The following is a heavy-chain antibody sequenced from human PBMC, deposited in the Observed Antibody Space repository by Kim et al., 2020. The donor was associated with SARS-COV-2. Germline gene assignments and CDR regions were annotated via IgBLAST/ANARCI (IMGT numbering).Heavy chain of an antibody. J-gene: IGHJ6*02. CDR1: GYTFTSDA. CDR3: ARDHELGLLWFRELSKPSYYYYGMDV. D-gene: IGHD3-10*01. V-gene: IGHV7-4-1*02. Sequence: ASVKVSCKASGYTFTSDAMNWVRQAPGQGLEWMGWINTNTGNPTYAQGFTGRFVFSLDTSVSTTYLQISSLKAEDTAVYYCARDHELGLLWFRELSKPSYYYYGMDVWGQGTTVTVSS. CDR2: INTNTGNP.